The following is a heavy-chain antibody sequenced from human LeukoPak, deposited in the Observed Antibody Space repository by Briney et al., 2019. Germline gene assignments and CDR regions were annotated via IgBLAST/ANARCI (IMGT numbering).Heavy chain of an antibody. V-gene: IGHV1-2*02. CDR3: ATISLAEDAFDI. D-gene: IGHD2-21*01. CDR2: INPNSGGT. Sequence: ASVKVSCKASGNTFTGYYMHWVRQAPGQGLEWMGWINPNSGGTNYAQKFQGRVTMTRDTSISTAYMELSRLRSDDTAVYYCATISLAEDAFDIWGQGTMVTVSS. J-gene: IGHJ3*02. CDR1: GNTFTGYY.